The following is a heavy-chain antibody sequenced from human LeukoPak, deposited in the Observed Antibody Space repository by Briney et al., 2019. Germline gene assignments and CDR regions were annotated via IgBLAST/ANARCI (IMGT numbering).Heavy chain of an antibody. V-gene: IGHV3-49*03. CDR3: TRDLRGSSGFYYGFADS. D-gene: IGHD3-22*01. CDR2: IRSKPYGGTT. J-gene: IGHJ4*02. Sequence: PGRSLRLSCTTSGFTFDDYAMSWFRQAPGKGLEWVAFIRSKPYGGTTEYAASVKGRFTISRDNSKSIAYLQMNSLKTEDTAVYFCTRDLRGSSGFYYGFADSWRQGTLVTVSS. CDR1: GFTFDDYA.